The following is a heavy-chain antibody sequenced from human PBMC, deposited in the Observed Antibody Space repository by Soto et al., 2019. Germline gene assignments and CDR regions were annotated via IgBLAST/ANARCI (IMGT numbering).Heavy chain of an antibody. D-gene: IGHD2-15*01. Sequence: PGGSLRLSCAASGFTFSSYAMSWVRQAPGKGLEWVSAISGSGGSTYYADSVKGRFTISRDNSKNTLYLQMNSLRAEDTAVYYCAKDLISGGSCCDTIFDYWGQGTLVTASS. CDR3: AKDLISGGSCCDTIFDY. CDR1: GFTFSSYA. CDR2: ISGSGGST. V-gene: IGHV3-23*01. J-gene: IGHJ4*02.